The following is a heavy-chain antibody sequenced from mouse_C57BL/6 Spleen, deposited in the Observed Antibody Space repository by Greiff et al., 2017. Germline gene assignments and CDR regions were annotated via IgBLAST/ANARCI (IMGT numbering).Heavy chain of an antibody. J-gene: IGHJ2*01. Sequence: DVQLQESGPGLVKPSQSLSLTCSVTGYSITSGYYWNWIRQFPGNKLEWMGYISYDGSNNYNPSLKNRISITRDTSKNQFFLKLNSVTTEDTATYYCARAGYDVRLDYWGQGTTLTVSS. V-gene: IGHV3-6*01. CDR1: GYSITSGYY. CDR2: ISYDGSN. D-gene: IGHD2-2*01. CDR3: ARAGYDVRLDY.